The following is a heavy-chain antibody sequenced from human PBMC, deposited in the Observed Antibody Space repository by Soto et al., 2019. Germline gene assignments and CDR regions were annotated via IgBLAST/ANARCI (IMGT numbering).Heavy chain of an antibody. CDR1: GFTFSSYA. V-gene: IGHV3-23*01. CDR2: ISDSGGGT. D-gene: IGHD2-15*01. J-gene: IGHJ4*02. Sequence: EVQLLESGGGLVQPGGSLRLSCAASGFTFSSYAMSWVRQAPGKGLEWVSGISDSGGGTYYADSVKGRFTISRDNSKNSLYLQMNSLRAEDTAVYYCANGCGGTCYSRIHYWGQGTLVTVSS. CDR3: ANGCGGTCYSRIHY.